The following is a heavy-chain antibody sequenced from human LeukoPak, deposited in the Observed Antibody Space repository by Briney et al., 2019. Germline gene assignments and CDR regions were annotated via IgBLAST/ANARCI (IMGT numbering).Heavy chain of an antibody. D-gene: IGHD3-10*01. CDR2: ISSSGSTM. J-gene: IGHJ6*04. V-gene: IGHV3-48*03. CDR1: GFTFSSYE. CDR3: AGGDYYYYYGMDV. Sequence: PGGSLRLSCAASGFTFSSYEMNWVRQAPGKGLEWVSYISSSGSTMYYADSVKGRFTISRDNAKNSLYLQMNSLRAEDTAVYYCAGGDYYYYYGMDVWGKGTTVTVSS.